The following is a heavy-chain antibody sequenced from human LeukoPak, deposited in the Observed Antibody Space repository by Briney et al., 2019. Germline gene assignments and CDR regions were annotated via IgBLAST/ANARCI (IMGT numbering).Heavy chain of an antibody. J-gene: IGHJ4*02. CDR2: IHYSGIT. D-gene: IGHD1-1*01. V-gene: IGHV4-59*11. CDR3: ARRYNYVFDY. Sequence: SETLSLTCTVSGGSISSHDWSWIRRPPGKGLEYIGYIHYSGITNYNPSLMSRVTISVDTSKNQISLKLSSVTAADTAVYYCARRYNYVFDYWGQGTLVTVSS. CDR1: GGSISSHD.